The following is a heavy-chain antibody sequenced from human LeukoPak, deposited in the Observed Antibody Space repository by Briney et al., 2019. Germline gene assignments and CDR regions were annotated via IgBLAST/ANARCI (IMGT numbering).Heavy chain of an antibody. CDR2: INHSGST. J-gene: IGHJ4*02. Sequence: KPSETLSLTCAGYGGSFSGYNWSWIRPPPGEGLDVIWGINHSGSTNYNPSLKSRVTISVHTSKNQFSLKLSSVTAADTAVYYCARMGGYGRWLRPGAVGYWGQGTLVTVSS. CDR1: GGSFSGYN. CDR3: ARMGGYGRWLRPGAVGY. V-gene: IGHV4-34*01. D-gene: IGHD5-12*01.